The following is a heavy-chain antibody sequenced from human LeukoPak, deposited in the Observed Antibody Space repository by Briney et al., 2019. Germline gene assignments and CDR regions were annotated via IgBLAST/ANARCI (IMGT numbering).Heavy chain of an antibody. CDR1: RFTVSSNY. D-gene: IGHD2-15*01. CDR3: ARTVPGYCSGGSCLGY. V-gene: IGHV3-66*01. Sequence: GGSLRLSCAASRFTVSSNYLSWVRQAPGKGLDWVSVIFSGRNTYCADSVKGRFAISTDNSKNTLDLQMNSLRAEDTAVYYCARTVPGYCSGGSCLGYWGQGTLVTVSS. CDR2: IFSGRNT. J-gene: IGHJ4*02.